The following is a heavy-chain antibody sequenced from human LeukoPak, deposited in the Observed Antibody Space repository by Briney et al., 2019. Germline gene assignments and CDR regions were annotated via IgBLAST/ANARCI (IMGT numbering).Heavy chain of an antibody. CDR3: ARDTTVASGMQF. Sequence: SETLSLTCTVSGVSISTYSWTWVRQSPGKGLEWVGSVVTTTTNYSPALRSRVAISVHTSKNQFSLRLESVTTADTAVYYCARDTTVASGMQFWGQGALVTVSS. D-gene: IGHD6-19*01. CDR2: VVTTTT. CDR1: GVSISTYS. V-gene: IGHV4-4*07. J-gene: IGHJ4*02.